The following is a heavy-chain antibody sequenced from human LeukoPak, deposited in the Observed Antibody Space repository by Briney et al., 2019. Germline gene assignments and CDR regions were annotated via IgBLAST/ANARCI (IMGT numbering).Heavy chain of an antibody. CDR3: ARDRGYYGSGSYSVY. CDR1: GGSISSSSYY. Sequence: SETLSLTCTVSGGSISSSSYYWGWIRQPPGKGLEWIGSIYYSGSTYYNPSLKSRVTISVDTSKNQFSLKLSSVTAADTAVYYCARDRGYYGSGSYSVYWGQGTLVTVSS. CDR2: IYYSGST. J-gene: IGHJ4*02. V-gene: IGHV4-39*07. D-gene: IGHD3-10*01.